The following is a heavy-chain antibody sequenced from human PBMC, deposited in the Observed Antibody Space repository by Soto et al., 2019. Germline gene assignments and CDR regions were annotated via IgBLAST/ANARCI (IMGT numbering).Heavy chain of an antibody. CDR3: ARGDYDFWSGYVHYGMDV. D-gene: IGHD3-3*01. CDR2: LIPIFGTA. CDR1: GGTFSSYA. V-gene: IGHV1-69*06. Sequence: QVQLVQSGAEVKKPGSSVKVSCKASGGTFSSYAISWVRQAPGQGLEWMGGLIPIFGTANYAQKFQGRVTITADKSTSTAYMELSSLRSEATAVYYCARGDYDFWSGYVHYGMDVWGQGTTVTVSS. J-gene: IGHJ6*02.